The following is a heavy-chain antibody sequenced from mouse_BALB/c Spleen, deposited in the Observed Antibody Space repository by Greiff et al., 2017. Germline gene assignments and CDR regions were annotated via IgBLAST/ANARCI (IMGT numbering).Heavy chain of an antibody. CDR1: GFNIKDTY. D-gene: IGHD2-4*01. CDR3: AMGGWDYDGFAY. V-gene: IGHV14-3*02. Sequence: VHVKQSGAELVKPGASVKLSCTASGFNIKDTYMHWVKQRPEQGLEWIGRIDPANGNTKYDPKFQGKATITADTSSNTAYLQLSSLTSEDTAVYYCAMGGWDYDGFAYWGQGTLVTVSA. J-gene: IGHJ3*01. CDR2: IDPANGNT.